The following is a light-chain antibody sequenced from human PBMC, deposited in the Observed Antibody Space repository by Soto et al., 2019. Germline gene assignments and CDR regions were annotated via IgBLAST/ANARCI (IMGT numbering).Light chain of an antibody. J-gene: IGLJ2*01. CDR1: SSSIGAGYD. V-gene: IGLV1-40*01. Sequence: QSVLTQPPSVSGAPGQRVTISCTGSSSSIGAGYDVHWYQQLPGTAPKLLIYGNTNRPSGVPDRFSGSKSGISASLAITGLQAEDEADYYCQSYDNSLSSHVVFGGGTKLTVL. CDR3: QSYDNSLSSHVV. CDR2: GNT.